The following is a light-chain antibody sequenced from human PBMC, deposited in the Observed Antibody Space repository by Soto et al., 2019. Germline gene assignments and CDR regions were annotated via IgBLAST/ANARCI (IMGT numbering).Light chain of an antibody. Sequence: QSVLTQPASISGSPGQSITISCTGSNSDVGGYNYVSWYQQYPGKAPKLMIYDVDNRPSGVSYRFSGSKSGKTASLTISGLQAEDEADYYCSSYTTSSTVVFGGRTKLTVL. CDR3: SSYTTSSTVV. J-gene: IGLJ2*01. CDR1: NSDVGGYNY. CDR2: DVD. V-gene: IGLV2-14*01.